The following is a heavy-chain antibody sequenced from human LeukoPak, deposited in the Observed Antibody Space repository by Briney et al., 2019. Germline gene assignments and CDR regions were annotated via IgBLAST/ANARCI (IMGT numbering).Heavy chain of an antibody. J-gene: IGHJ4*02. CDR3: ARVIDSSGPDY. D-gene: IGHD3-22*01. Sequence: NASETLSLTCAVSGGSISSGDYYWSWIRQPPGKGLEWIGYIYYSGSTYYNPSLKSRVTISVDTSKNQFSLKLSSVTAADTAVYYCARVIDSSGPDYWGQGTLVTVSS. CDR1: GGSISSGDYY. V-gene: IGHV4-30-4*08. CDR2: IYYSGST.